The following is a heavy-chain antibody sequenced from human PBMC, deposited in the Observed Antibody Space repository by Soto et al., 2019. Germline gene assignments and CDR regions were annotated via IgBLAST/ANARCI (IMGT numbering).Heavy chain of an antibody. J-gene: IGHJ5*02. CDR2: IYWDDDK. V-gene: IGHV2-5*02. D-gene: IGHD3-22*01. CDR1: GFSLSTSGVG. CDR3: AHSRSYYYDSSGYYVWFDP. Sequence: QITLKESGPTLVKPTQTLTLTCTFSGFSLSTSGVGVGWIRQPPGKALEWLALIYWDDDKRYSPSLKSRLTITKDTSKNQVVLKMTNMDPVDTATYYCAHSRSYYYDSSGYYVWFDPWGQGTLVTVSS.